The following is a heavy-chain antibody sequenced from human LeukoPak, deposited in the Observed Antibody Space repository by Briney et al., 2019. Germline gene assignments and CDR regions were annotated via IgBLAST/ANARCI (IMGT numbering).Heavy chain of an antibody. Sequence: PSGTLSLTCAVSGGSISSSNWWSWVRQPPGKGLEWIGEIYHSGSTYYNPSLKSRVTISVDRSKNQFSLKLSSVTAADTAVYYCARAEYDSSGYYFDYWGQGTLVTVSS. D-gene: IGHD3-22*01. CDR1: GGSISSSNW. CDR3: ARAEYDSSGYYFDY. J-gene: IGHJ4*02. CDR2: IYHSGST. V-gene: IGHV4-4*02.